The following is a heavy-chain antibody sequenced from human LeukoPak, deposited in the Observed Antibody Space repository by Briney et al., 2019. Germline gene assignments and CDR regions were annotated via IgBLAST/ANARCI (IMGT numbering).Heavy chain of an antibody. D-gene: IGHD3-10*01. CDR1: GGTFSSYA. J-gene: IGHJ6*04. Sequence: GASVKVSWKASGGTFSSYAISWVRQAPGHGLEWMGEIIPIFGTANYAQKYQGRVTITADKSTSTAYMGLSSLRSEDSAVYYCARESSLYYYGSGVYYYYGMDVWGKGTTVTVSS. V-gene: IGHV1-69*06. CDR2: IIPIFGTA. CDR3: ARESSLYYYGSGVYYYYGMDV.